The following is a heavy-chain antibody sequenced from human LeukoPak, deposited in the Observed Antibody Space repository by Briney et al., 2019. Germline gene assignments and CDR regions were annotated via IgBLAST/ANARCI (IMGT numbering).Heavy chain of an antibody. CDR1: GGSFSGYY. Sequence: SETLSLTCAVYGGSFSGYYWSWIRQPPGKGLEWIGEINHSGSTNYNPSLKSRVTISVDTSKNQFSLKLSSVTAADTAVYYCGRGGPIAVAGPPPRPFYYFDYWGRGTRVAVSS. V-gene: IGHV4-34*01. D-gene: IGHD6-19*01. J-gene: IGHJ4*02. CDR2: INHSGST. CDR3: GRGGPIAVAGPPPRPFYYFDY.